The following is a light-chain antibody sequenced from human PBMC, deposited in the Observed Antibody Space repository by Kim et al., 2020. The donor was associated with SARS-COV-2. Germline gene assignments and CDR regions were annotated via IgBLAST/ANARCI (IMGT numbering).Light chain of an antibody. Sequence: LSVSPGERAALSCRARQTVTGRLDWYQQKSGQAPRLVMYDVSTRASGIPARFSGSGSGTEFTLTISSLESEDFAVYYCQQYHNYYTFGQGTKLEI. CDR3: QQYHNYYT. J-gene: IGKJ2*01. V-gene: IGKV3-15*01. CDR1: QTVTGR. CDR2: DVS.